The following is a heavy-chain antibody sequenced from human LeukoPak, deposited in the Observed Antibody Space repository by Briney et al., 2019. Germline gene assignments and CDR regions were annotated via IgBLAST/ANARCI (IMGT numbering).Heavy chain of an antibody. CDR3: AKSSSGGWYLLGDAFDI. CDR1: GFTVSSNY. CDR2: IYTGGST. D-gene: IGHD6-19*01. Sequence: GGSLRLSCAASGFTVSSNYMSWVRQAPGKGLEWVSLIYTGGSTYYADSVKGRFTISRDTSKNTLYLQMNSLRAEDTAVYYCAKSSSGGWYLLGDAFDIWGQGTMVTVSS. V-gene: IGHV3-53*01. J-gene: IGHJ3*02.